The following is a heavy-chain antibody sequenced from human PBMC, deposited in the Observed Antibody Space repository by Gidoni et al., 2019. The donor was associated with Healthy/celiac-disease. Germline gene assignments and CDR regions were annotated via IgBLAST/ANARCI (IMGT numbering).Heavy chain of an antibody. CDR2: INPRGGST. Sequence: QVQLVQSGAEVKKPGSSVKVSCKASGYTFTSYYMHWVRQAPGQGLEWMGIINPRGGSTSYAQKFQGRVTMTRDTSTSTVYMELSSLRSEYTAVYYCAVFGFFDYWGQGTLVTVSS. J-gene: IGHJ4*02. CDR3: AVFGFFDY. CDR1: GYTFTSYY. D-gene: IGHD3-10*01. V-gene: IGHV1-46*01.